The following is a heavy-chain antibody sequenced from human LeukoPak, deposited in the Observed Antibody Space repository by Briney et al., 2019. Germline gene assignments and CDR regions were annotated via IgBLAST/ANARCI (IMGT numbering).Heavy chain of an antibody. CDR1: GGSIRSSYYY. J-gene: IGHJ4*02. CDR2: IYDSGST. V-gene: IGHV4-39*01. D-gene: IGHD3-9*01. Sequence: SSETLSLTCTVSGGSIRSSYYYWGWIRQPPGKGLEWIGSIYDSGSTYYNPSLKSRVTVSVDTSKNQFSLKLNSVTAADTAVYYCARGSPGWLRYFDWLPQGDYFDYWGQGTLVTVSS. CDR3: ARGSPGWLRYFDWLPQGDYFDY.